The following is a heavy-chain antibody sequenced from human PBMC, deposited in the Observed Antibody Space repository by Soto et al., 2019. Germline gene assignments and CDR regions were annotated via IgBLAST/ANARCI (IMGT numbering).Heavy chain of an antibody. V-gene: IGHV3-7*01. CDR1: GITFSIYW. Sequence: EVQLVESGGGLVQPGGSLRLSCAASGITFSIYWMSWVRQAPGKGLEWVANIKQDGSEKYYVDSVKGRFTISRDNAKSSLYMKMNSLRADDTAVFWCARGSGHYMDVWGKGTTVTVSS. CDR3: ARGSGHYMDV. D-gene: IGHD1-26*01. J-gene: IGHJ6*03. CDR2: IKQDGSEK.